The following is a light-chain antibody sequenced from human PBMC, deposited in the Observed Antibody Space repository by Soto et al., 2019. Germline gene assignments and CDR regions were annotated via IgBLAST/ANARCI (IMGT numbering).Light chain of an antibody. V-gene: IGLV2-14*01. CDR3: SSHKSSSTYV. Sequence: QSALAQPASVSGSPGQSITISCTGTSSDVGGYNYVSWYQQHPGKAPKLMIYEVSNRPSGVSNRFSGSKSGNTASLTISGLQAEDEAPYYRSSHKSSSTYVSGPGTKVTVL. CDR2: EVS. J-gene: IGLJ1*01. CDR1: SSDVGGYNY.